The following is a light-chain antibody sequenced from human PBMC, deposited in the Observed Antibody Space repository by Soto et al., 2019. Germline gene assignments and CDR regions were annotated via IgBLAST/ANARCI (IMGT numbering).Light chain of an antibody. CDR1: SSDVGGYNY. V-gene: IGLV2-14*01. CDR3: SSYTSSSTLHV. J-gene: IGLJ1*01. Sequence: QSALTQPASVSGSPGQSITISCTGTSSDVGGYNYVSWYQQHPGKAPKLMIYEVSNRHSGVSNRFSGSKSGNTASLTISGLQAEDEADYYCSSYTSSSTLHVFGTGTKVTVL. CDR2: EVS.